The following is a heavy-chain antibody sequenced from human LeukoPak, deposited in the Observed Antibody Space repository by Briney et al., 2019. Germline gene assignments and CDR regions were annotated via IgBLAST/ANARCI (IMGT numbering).Heavy chain of an antibody. CDR2: TSDDGSTK. V-gene: IGHV3-30-3*01. CDR3: ARAPGGFHGDYSPIAY. D-gene: IGHD4-17*01. Sequence: GGSLRLSCTASGFTFSSYAMHWVRQAPGKGLQWLALTSDDGSTKYYADSVKGRFTISRDNSQNTLFLQMSSLRAEETAMYYCARAPGGFHGDYSPIAYWGQGTLVTVSS. CDR1: GFTFSSYA. J-gene: IGHJ4*02.